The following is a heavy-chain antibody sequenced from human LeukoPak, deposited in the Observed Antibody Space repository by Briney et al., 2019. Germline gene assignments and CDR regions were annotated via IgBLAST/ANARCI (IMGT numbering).Heavy chain of an antibody. Sequence: SETLSLTCTVSGGSINSYYWSWIRQPPGKGLEWIGYIYYSGSAKYNPSLESRVTISVDTSKNQFSLKLSSMTAADTALYYCARVGFGGHLDYWGQGTLVTVSS. CDR1: GGSINSYY. J-gene: IGHJ4*02. V-gene: IGHV4-59*01. CDR3: ARVGFGGHLDY. CDR2: IYYSGSA. D-gene: IGHD2-15*01.